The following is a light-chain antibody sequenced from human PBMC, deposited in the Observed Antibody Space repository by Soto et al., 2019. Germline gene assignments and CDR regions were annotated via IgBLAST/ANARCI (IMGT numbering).Light chain of an antibody. J-gene: IGKJ2*01. CDR3: QQYNKLPYT. Sequence: EIVLTQSPGTLSLSPGERATLSCRASQSVSGSYLAWFQQKPGQAPRLVIHGASSRATGVPDRFSGGGSGAEFTLTISRLEPEDFAVYYCQQYNKLPYTFGQGTKVEIK. CDR1: QSVSGSY. V-gene: IGKV3-20*01. CDR2: GAS.